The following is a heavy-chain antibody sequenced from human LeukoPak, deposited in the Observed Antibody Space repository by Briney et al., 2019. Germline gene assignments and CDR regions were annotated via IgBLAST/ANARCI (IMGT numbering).Heavy chain of an antibody. CDR3: ARDYDIGMDV. D-gene: IGHD3-22*01. V-gene: IGHV4-34*01. CDR1: GGSFSGYY. CDR2: INHSGST. J-gene: IGHJ6*02. Sequence: SETLSLTCAVYGGSFSGYYWSWIRQPPGKGLEWIGEINHSGSTNYNPSLKSRVTISVDTSKNQFSLKLSSVTAADTAVYYCARDYDIGMDVWGQGTTVIVSS.